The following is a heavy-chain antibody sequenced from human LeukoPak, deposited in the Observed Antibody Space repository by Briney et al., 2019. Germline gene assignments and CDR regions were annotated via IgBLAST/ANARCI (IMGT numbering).Heavy chain of an antibody. CDR3: ARRGYSYIRAPYDY. V-gene: IGHV4-39*02. CDR2: IYYSGST. D-gene: IGHD5-18*01. Sequence: SETLSLTCTVSGAFISSSSYYWGWIRQPPGKGLEWIGSIYYSGSTYYKPSFKSRVTISIDTSNNHFSLKLRSVTAAVTAVYYCARRGYSYIRAPYDYWGQGILVTVSS. J-gene: IGHJ4*02. CDR1: GAFISSSSYY.